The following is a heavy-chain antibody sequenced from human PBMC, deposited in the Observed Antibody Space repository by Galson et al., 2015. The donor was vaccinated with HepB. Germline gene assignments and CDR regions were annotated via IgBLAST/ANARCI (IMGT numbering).Heavy chain of an antibody. V-gene: IGHV3-23*01. CDR3: AKGPYSVRIAAADGTDWWFDP. J-gene: IGHJ5*02. CDR1: GFTFSSYA. CDR2: ISGSGGST. Sequence: SLRLSCAASGFTFSSYAMSWVRQAPGKGLEWVSAISGSGGSTYYADSVKGRFTISRDNSKNTLYLQMNSLRAEDTAVYYCAKGPYSVRIAAADGTDWWFDPWGQGTLVTVSS. D-gene: IGHD6-13*01.